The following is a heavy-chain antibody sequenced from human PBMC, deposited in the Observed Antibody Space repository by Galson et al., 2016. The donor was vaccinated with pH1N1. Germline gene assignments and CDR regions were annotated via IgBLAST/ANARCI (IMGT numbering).Heavy chain of an antibody. J-gene: IGHJ4*02. CDR1: GYSFRNSW. CDR3: ARHTRYDIFPHSFYIDS. V-gene: IGHV5-51*01. Sequence: QSGAEVKKPGESLQISCQGSGYSFRNSWIGWVRQMPGKGLEWVGIIYPEDSDSRYRPSFEGQVTLSVDRSINTAYLQWSSLKASDTAMYYCARHTRYDIFPHSFYIDSWGQGTLVTVSS. CDR2: IYPEDSDS. D-gene: IGHD3-9*01.